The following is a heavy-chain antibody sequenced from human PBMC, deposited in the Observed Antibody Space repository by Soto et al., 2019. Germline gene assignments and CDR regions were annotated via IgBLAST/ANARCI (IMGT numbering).Heavy chain of an antibody. D-gene: IGHD3-10*01. V-gene: IGHV1-18*01. Sequence: QLQLVQSGVEVKKPGSSLKVSCQASGDTLTSYGISWVRQAPGQGLEWMGWVSPYSGNTNYSPKVQGRVTLTTDTTTSTAYMELRSLPCDYTAVYYCAAGTFLGPWQYWGQGTLVPVSS. CDR1: GDTLTSYG. CDR3: AAGTFLGPWQY. CDR2: VSPYSGNT. J-gene: IGHJ4*02.